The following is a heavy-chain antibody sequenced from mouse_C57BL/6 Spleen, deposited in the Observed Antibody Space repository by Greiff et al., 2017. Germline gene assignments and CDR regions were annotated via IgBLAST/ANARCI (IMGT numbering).Heavy chain of an antibody. CDR2: INPSSGYT. CDR3: AHYERGYFDY. Sequence: QVQLQQSGAELAKPGASVKLSCKASGYTFTSYWMHWVKQRPGQGLEWIGYINPSSGYTEYNQKFKDKATLTADKSSSTAYMQLSSLTYEDSTVYYCAHYERGYFDYWGQGTTLTVSS. J-gene: IGHJ2*01. V-gene: IGHV1-7*01. D-gene: IGHD2-4*01. CDR1: GYTFTSYW.